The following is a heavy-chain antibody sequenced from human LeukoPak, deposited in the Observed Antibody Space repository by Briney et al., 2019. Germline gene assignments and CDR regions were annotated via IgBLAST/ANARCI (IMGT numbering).Heavy chain of an antibody. V-gene: IGHV3-30-3*01. CDR3: ARDPALYDSSGYIYFDY. CDR1: GFTFSSYA. D-gene: IGHD3-22*01. Sequence: GGSLRLSCAASGFTFSSYAMHWVRQAPGKGLEWVAVISYDGSNKYYADSVKGRFTISRDNSKNMLYLQMNSLRAEDTAVYYCARDPALYDSSGYIYFDYWGQGTLVTVSS. CDR2: ISYDGSNK. J-gene: IGHJ4*02.